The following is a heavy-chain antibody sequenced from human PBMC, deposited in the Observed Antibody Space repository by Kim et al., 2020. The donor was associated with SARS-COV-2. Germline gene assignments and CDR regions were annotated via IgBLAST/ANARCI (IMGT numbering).Heavy chain of an antibody. CDR2: ISYDGSNK. D-gene: IGHD3-10*01. CDR1: GFTFSSYG. Sequence: GGSLRLSCAASGFTFSSYGMHWVRQAPGKGPEWVAVISYDGSNKYYADSVKGRFTISRDNSKNTLYLQMNSLRAEDTAVYYCAKGVAKINKFGELSYAPIYYYYGMDVWGQGTTVTVSS. CDR3: AKGVAKINKFGELSYAPIYYYYGMDV. J-gene: IGHJ6*02. V-gene: IGHV3-30*18.